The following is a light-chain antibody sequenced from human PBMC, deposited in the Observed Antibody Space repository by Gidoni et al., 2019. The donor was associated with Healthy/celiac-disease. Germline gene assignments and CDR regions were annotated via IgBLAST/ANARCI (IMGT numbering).Light chain of an antibody. J-gene: IGKJ1*01. CDR2: KAS. CDR1: QSISSW. CDR3: QQYNSYAPWT. Sequence: DIQMTQSPSTLSASVGDRVTITCRASQSISSWFAWYQQKPGKAPKLLIYKASSLESGVPSRFSGSGSGTEFTLTIISLQPDDFATYYCQQYNSYAPWTFGQGTKVEIK. V-gene: IGKV1-5*03.